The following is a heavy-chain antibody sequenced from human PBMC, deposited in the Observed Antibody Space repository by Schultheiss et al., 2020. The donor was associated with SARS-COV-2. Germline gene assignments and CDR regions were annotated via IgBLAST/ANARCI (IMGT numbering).Heavy chain of an antibody. CDR2: MNPNSGNT. V-gene: IGHV1-8*03. D-gene: IGHD4-11*01. J-gene: IGHJ4*02. CDR3: ARVRDSNTFDY. CDR1: GYTFTSYD. Sequence: ASVKVSCKASGYTFTSYDINWVRQATGQGLEWMGWMNPNSGNTGYAQKFQGRVTITRNTSISTAYMELGSLRSEDTAVYYCARVRDSNTFDYWGQGTLVTVSS.